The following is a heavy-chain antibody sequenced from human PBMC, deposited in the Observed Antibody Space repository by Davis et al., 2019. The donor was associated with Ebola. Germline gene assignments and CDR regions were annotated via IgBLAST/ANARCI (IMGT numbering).Heavy chain of an antibody. V-gene: IGHV1-18*04. J-gene: IGHJ4*02. CDR2: ISAYNGNT. CDR1: GYSFASYG. CDR3: ARAQFPTTSDH. Sequence: ASVKVSCKASGYSFASYGISWVRQAPGHGPEWMGWISAYNGNTNYAQKLQGRVTMTTDTSTSTAYMELRSLRSDDTAVYYCARAQFPTTSDHWGQGTLVTVSS. D-gene: IGHD1-1*01.